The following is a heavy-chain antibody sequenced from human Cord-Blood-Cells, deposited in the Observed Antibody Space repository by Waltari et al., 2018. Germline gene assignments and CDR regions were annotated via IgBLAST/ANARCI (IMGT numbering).Heavy chain of an antibody. CDR1: GFTFSSSS. D-gene: IGHD6-13*01. CDR2: ISSSSSYI. Sequence: EVQLVESGGGLVKPGGSLRLSCAASGFTFSSSSMNWVRQAPGKGLEWVSSISSSSSYIYYADSVKGRFTISRDNAKNSLYLQMNSLRAEDTAVYYCARDVAAAGVNVWGKGTTVTVSS. J-gene: IGHJ6*04. CDR3: ARDVAAAGVNV. V-gene: IGHV3-21*01.